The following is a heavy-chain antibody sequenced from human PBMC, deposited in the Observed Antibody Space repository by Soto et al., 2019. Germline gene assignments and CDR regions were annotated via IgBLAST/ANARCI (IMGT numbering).Heavy chain of an antibody. J-gene: IGHJ4*02. D-gene: IGHD5-18*01. CDR2: ISSSSSYI. V-gene: IGHV3-21*01. CDR3: ARDQPGYSYGYGLGY. Sequence: GGSLRLSCAASGFNFSSYSMNWVSKTPGKGLEWVSSISSSSSYIYYADSVKGRFTISRDNAKNSLYLQMNSLRAEDTAVYYCARDQPGYSYGYGLGYWGQGTLVTVSS. CDR1: GFNFSSYS.